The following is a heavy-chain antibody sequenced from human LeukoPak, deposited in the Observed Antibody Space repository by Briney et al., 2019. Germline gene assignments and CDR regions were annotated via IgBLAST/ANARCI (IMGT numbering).Heavy chain of an antibody. CDR3: ARGDIAARRAFDY. Sequence: SETLSPTCTGSGGNISSYYWSWIRQPPGKGLEWIGYIYYSGRTNYNPSLKSRVTISVDTSKNRFSLKLSSVTAADTAVYYCARGDIAARRAFDYWGQGTLVTVSS. J-gene: IGHJ4*02. D-gene: IGHD6-6*01. CDR2: IYYSGRT. CDR1: GGNISSYY. V-gene: IGHV4-59*01.